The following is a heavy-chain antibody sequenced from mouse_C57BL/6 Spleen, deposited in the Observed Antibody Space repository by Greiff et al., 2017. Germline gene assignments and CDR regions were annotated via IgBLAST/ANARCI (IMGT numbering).Heavy chain of an antibody. V-gene: IGHV1-82*01. CDR2: IYPGDGDT. CDR3: ARSQLRLRDYAMDY. Sequence: VQLQQSGPELVKPGASVKISCKASGYAFSSSWMNWVKQRPGKGLEWIGRIYPGDGDTNYNRKFKGKATLTADKSSSTAYMQLSSLTSEDSAVYFCARSQLRLRDYAMDYWGQGTSVTVSS. J-gene: IGHJ4*01. D-gene: IGHD3-2*02. CDR1: GYAFSSSW.